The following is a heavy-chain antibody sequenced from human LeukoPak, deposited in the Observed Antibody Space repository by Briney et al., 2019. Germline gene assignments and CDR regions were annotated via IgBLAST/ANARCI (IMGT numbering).Heavy chain of an antibody. CDR3: AKDPSRHDFWSGYYSG. V-gene: IGHV3-30*18. Sequence: HPGGSLRLSCAASGFTFSSYGMHWVRQAPGKGLEWVAVISYDGSNKYYADSVKGRFTISRDNSKNTLYLQMNSLRAEDTAVYYCAKDPSRHDFWSGYYSGWGQGTLVTVSS. D-gene: IGHD3-3*01. J-gene: IGHJ4*02. CDR1: GFTFSSYG. CDR2: ISYDGSNK.